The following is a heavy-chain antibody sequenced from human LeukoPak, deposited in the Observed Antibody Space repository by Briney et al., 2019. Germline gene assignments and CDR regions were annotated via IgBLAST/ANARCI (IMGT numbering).Heavy chain of an antibody. CDR2: ISAYNGNT. J-gene: IGHJ4*02. CDR1: GFTFTSYG. CDR3: ARVGLSVY. Sequence: GGSLRLSCAASGFTFTSYGISWVRQAPGQGLEWMGWISAYNGNTNYAQKLQGRVTMTTDTSTSTAYMELRGLRSDDTAVYYCARVGLSVYWGQGTLVTVSS. V-gene: IGHV1-18*01. D-gene: IGHD3-3*01.